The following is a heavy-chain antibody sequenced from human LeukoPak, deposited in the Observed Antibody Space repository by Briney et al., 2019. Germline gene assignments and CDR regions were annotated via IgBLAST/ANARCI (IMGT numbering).Heavy chain of an antibody. CDR3: AKWVKYDFWSGTITYGMDV. CDR1: RFNFSSYG. CDR2: IWYDGSIK. D-gene: IGHD3-3*01. Sequence: PGGSLILSCAASRFNFSSYGIHWVRQAPGRGLEWVALIWYDGSIKYYADSVKGRFTISRDNSKNTLSLQMNSLRAEDTAVYYCAKWVKYDFWSGTITYGMDVWGQGTTVTVSS. V-gene: IGHV3-33*06. J-gene: IGHJ6*02.